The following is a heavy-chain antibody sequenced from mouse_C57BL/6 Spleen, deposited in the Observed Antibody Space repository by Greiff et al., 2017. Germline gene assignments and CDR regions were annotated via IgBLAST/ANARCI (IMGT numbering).Heavy chain of an antibody. Sequence: QVQLQQPGAELVRPGSSVKLSCKASGYTFTSYWMHWVKQRPIQGLEWIGNIDPSDSETHYNQKFKDKATLTVDKSSSTAYMQLSSLTSEDSAVYYCARGRVSSGPYYYAMDYWGQGTSVTVSS. V-gene: IGHV1-52*01. D-gene: IGHD3-2*02. CDR3: ARGRVSSGPYYYAMDY. J-gene: IGHJ4*01. CDR2: IDPSDSET. CDR1: GYTFTSYW.